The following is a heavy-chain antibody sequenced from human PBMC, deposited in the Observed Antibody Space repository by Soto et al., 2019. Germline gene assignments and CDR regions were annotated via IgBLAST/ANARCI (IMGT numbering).Heavy chain of an antibody. J-gene: IGHJ6*03. D-gene: IGHD2-8*01. CDR1: GYTFTSYG. CDR2: ISAYNGNT. V-gene: IGHV1-18*01. Sequence: ASVKVSCKASGYTFTSYGISWVRQAPGQGLEWMGWISAYNGNTNYAQKLQGRVTMTTDTSTSTAYMELRSLRSDDTAVYYCARDRDIVLMVYAIPYHYYMDVWGKGTTVTVSS. CDR3: ARDRDIVLMVYAIPYHYYMDV.